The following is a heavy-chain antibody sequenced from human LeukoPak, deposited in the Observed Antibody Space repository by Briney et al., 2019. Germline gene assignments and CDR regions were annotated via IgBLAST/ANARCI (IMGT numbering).Heavy chain of an antibody. Sequence: PGGSLRLSCAASGFTFSSYAMSWVRQAPGKGLEWVSAISGSGGSTYYADSVKGRFTISRDNSKNTLYLQMNSLRPEDTAVYYCTRGYNSGWYTVDYWGQGTLVAVSS. CDR2: ISGSGGST. V-gene: IGHV3-23*01. CDR1: GFTFSSYA. CDR3: TRGYNSGWYTVDY. J-gene: IGHJ4*02. D-gene: IGHD6-19*01.